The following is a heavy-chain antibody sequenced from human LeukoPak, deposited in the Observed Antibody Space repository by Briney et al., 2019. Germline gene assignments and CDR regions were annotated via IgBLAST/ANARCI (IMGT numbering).Heavy chain of an antibody. V-gene: IGHV3-21*01. CDR3: ATDTHIATRPVPFDY. CDR2: IISSSNSV. CDR1: GFSFSTYN. Sequence: GGSLRLSCAASGFSFSTYNMNWVRQAPGKGLEWVSAIISSSNSVYYADSVKGRFTISRDNAKNSLYLQMNSLRAEDTAVYYCATDTHIATRPVPFDYWGQGTLVTVSS. D-gene: IGHD6-6*01. J-gene: IGHJ4*02.